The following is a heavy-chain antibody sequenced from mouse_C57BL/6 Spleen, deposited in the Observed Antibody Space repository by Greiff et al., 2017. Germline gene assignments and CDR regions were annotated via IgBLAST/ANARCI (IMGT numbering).Heavy chain of an antibody. J-gene: IGHJ4*01. D-gene: IGHD2-5*01. V-gene: IGHV1-26*01. Sequence: EVQLQQSGPELVKPGASVKISCKASGYTFTDYYMNWVKQSHGKSLEWIGDINPNNGGTSYNQKFKGKATLTVDKSSSTAYMELRSLTSEDSAVYYCARRPYYSNYRAMDYWGQGTSVTVSS. CDR1: GYTFTDYY. CDR2: INPNNGGT. CDR3: ARRPYYSNYRAMDY.